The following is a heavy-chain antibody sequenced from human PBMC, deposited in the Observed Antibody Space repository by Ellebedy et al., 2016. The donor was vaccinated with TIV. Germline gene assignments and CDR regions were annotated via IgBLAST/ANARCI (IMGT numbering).Heavy chain of an antibody. J-gene: IGHJ3*02. CDR1: GYTFTSYY. CDR2: INPSGGST. CDR3: AREISSPGAFDI. V-gene: IGHV1-46*03. D-gene: IGHD2-15*01. Sequence: ASVKVSCXASGYTFTSYYMHWVRQAPGQGLEWMGIINPSGGSTSYAQKFQGRVTMTRDTSTSTVYMELSSLRSEDTAVYYCAREISSPGAFDIWGQGTMVTVSS.